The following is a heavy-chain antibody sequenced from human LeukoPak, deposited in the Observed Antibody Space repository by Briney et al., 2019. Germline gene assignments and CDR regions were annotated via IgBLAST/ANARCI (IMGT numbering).Heavy chain of an antibody. CDR3: ARVGPDTYCSGGSCYVDY. CDR2: INPNNGGT. CDR1: GYTFSDYY. Sequence: ASVKVSCKASGYTFSDYYMHWVRQAPGQGLEWMGRINPNNGGTNFAQKFQGRVTMARDTSISTAYMELSGLRSDDTAVYYCARVGPDTYCSGGSCYVDYWGQGTLVTVSP. V-gene: IGHV1-2*02. J-gene: IGHJ4*02. D-gene: IGHD2-15*01.